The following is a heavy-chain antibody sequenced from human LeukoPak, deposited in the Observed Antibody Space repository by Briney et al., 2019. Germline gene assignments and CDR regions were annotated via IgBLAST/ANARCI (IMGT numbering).Heavy chain of an antibody. Sequence: GGSLRLSCAASGFIFSSYGMHWVRQAPGKGLECVAIIWYDGSNKYYADSVKGRFTISRDNSKNTLYLQMNSLRAEDTAVYYCAKDSSSWSFDYWGQGTLVTVSS. CDR2: IWYDGSNK. V-gene: IGHV3-30*02. CDR1: GFIFSSYG. J-gene: IGHJ4*02. CDR3: AKDSSSWSFDY. D-gene: IGHD6-13*01.